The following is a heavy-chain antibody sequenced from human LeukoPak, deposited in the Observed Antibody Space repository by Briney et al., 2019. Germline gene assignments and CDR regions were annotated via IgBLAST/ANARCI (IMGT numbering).Heavy chain of an antibody. CDR2: ISGSGGGT. D-gene: IGHD2-2*01. Sequence: GGSLRLSCAASGFTLSNHAMGWVRQAPGKGLEWVSGISGSGGGTYYADSVKGRFTISRDNSKNTLYLQMNSLRAEDTAVYYCAKDVWAWEVAVVPGAMSNGEFDCWGQGALVTVSS. J-gene: IGHJ4*02. V-gene: IGHV3-23*01. CDR1: GFTLSNHA. CDR3: AKDVWAWEVAVVPGAMSNGEFDC.